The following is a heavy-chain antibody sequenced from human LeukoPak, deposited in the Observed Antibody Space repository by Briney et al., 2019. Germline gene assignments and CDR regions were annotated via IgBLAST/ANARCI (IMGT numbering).Heavy chain of an antibody. D-gene: IGHD5-24*01. CDR3: AKDTRRDGYTIDY. CDR2: ISWNSGSI. V-gene: IGHV3-9*01. J-gene: IGHJ4*02. Sequence: GGSLRLSYAASGFTFDDYAMHWVRQAPGKGLEWVSGISWNSGSIGYADSVKGRFTISRDNAKNSLYLQMNSLRAEDTALYYCAKDTRRDGYTIDYWGQGTLVTVSS. CDR1: GFTFDDYA.